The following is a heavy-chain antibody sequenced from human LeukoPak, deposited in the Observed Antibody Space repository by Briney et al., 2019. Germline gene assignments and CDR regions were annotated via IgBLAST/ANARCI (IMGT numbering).Heavy chain of an antibody. Sequence: ASVKVSCKASGYTFTSYDINWVRQATGQGIEWMGWMNPNSGNTGYAQKFQGRVTMTRNTSISTAYMELSSLRSEDTAVYYCARGRRITIFGVVILGCYMDVWGKGTTVTVSS. V-gene: IGHV1-8*01. J-gene: IGHJ6*03. CDR1: GYTFTSYD. CDR2: MNPNSGNT. CDR3: ARGRRITIFGVVILGCYMDV. D-gene: IGHD3-3*01.